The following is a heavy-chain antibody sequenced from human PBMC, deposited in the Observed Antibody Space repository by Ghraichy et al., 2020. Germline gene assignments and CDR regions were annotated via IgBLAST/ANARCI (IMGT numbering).Heavy chain of an antibody. CDR1: GFTFSRYG. J-gene: IGHJ6*02. CDR2: ISYDGSTK. CDR3: AKNYDTAGYYTRGNYYGMDV. Sequence: GSLNISCAASGFTFSRYGMHWVRQAPGKGLEWVAVISYDGSTKYYEDSVKGRFTTSRDNSKKTVYLQMNSLRAEDTAVYYCAKNYDTAGYYTRGNYYGMDVWGQGTTVTVS. D-gene: IGHD3-22*01. V-gene: IGHV3-30*18.